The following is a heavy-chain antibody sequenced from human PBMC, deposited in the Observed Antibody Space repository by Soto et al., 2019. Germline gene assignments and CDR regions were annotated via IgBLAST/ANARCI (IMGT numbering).Heavy chain of an antibody. Sequence: SETLSLTCTVSGGSISSGGYYWSWIRQHPGKGLEWIGYIYYSGSTYYNPSLKSRVTISVDTSKNQFSLKLSSVTAADTAVYYCARGEGMTTVTTGTFDYWGQGTLVTVSS. D-gene: IGHD4-4*01. J-gene: IGHJ4*02. CDR3: ARGEGMTTVTTGTFDY. V-gene: IGHV4-31*03. CDR1: GGSISSGGYY. CDR2: IYYSGST.